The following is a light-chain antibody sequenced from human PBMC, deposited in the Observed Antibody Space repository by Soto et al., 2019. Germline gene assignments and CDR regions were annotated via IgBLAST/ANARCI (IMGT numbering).Light chain of an antibody. CDR1: QSVSTRS. Sequence: EVVLTKYPGTLSLSPGERATLSCRASQSVSTRSLAWYQQKPGQAPRLLIYDASNRATGIPARFSGSGSGTDFTLTISSLEPEDFAVYYCHQRTNWPITFGQGTLLEIK. V-gene: IGKV3-11*01. J-gene: IGKJ5*01. CDR3: HQRTNWPIT. CDR2: DAS.